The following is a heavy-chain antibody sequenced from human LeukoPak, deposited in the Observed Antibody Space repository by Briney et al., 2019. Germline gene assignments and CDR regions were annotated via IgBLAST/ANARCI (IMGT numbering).Heavy chain of an antibody. CDR2: INPSAGTT. Sequence: GASVKVSCKASGYTFSSYHMHWVRQAPGQGLEWMGIINPSAGTTNYAQKFQDRATMTRDMSTSTVYMELSSLRSEDTAVYYCAREAVTIFALVRTQTTKRPHRFDPWGQGTLVTVSS. D-gene: IGHD3/OR15-3a*01. CDR3: AREAVTIFALVRTQTTKRPHRFDP. V-gene: IGHV1-46*01. CDR1: GYTFSSYH. J-gene: IGHJ5*02.